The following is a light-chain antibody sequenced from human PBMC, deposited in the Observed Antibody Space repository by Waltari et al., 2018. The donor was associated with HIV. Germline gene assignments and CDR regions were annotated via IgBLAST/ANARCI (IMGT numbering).Light chain of an antibody. J-gene: IGKJ2*01. V-gene: IGKV1-27*01. Sequence: DVQMTQSPSSLSASVGDRVAITCRASQAIGSDLAWYQQKPGKVPNLLIYATSTLQSGVPSRFSGSGSGTDFTLTITSLQTEDFAFYYCQRYDRAPYTFGPGTKLELK. CDR2: ATS. CDR3: QRYDRAPYT. CDR1: QAIGSD.